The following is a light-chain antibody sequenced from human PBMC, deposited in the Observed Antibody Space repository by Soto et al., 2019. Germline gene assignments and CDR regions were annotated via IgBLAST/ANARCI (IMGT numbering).Light chain of an antibody. J-gene: IGLJ3*02. Sequence: QSALTQPASVSGSPGQSITISCTGTSSDVRSYNLVSWYQQHPGKAPKLMIYEGSKRPSGVSNRFSGSKSGNTASLTISGLQAEDEADYYCCSYAGSSTSVFGGGTKVTVL. CDR1: SSDVRSYNL. CDR2: EGS. V-gene: IGLV2-23*01. CDR3: CSYAGSSTSV.